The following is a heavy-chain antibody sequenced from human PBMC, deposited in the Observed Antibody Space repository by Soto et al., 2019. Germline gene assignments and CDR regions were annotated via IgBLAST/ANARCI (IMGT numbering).Heavy chain of an antibody. D-gene: IGHD6-19*01. Sequence: QVQLQESGPGLVKPSETLSLTCTVSGGSVSSGSYYWSWIRQPPGKGLEWVGYICYSGSTNYNPPFKSRVTLSVHASKNQFSLKLSSVTAADTAVYYCAREVKIPGIAVAGTWFDPWGQGTLVTVSS. V-gene: IGHV4-61*01. CDR1: GGSVSSGSYY. CDR3: AREVKIPGIAVAGTWFDP. CDR2: ICYSGST. J-gene: IGHJ5*02.